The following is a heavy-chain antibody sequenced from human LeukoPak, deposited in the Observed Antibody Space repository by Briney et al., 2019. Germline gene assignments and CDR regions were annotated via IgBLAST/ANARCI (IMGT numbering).Heavy chain of an antibody. D-gene: IGHD3-10*01. CDR1: GFTFSSYG. CDR3: ARDGGLVRGVIIAPRYYYYGMDV. CDR2: IWYDGSNK. V-gene: IGHV3-33*01. J-gene: IGHJ6*02. Sequence: PGGSLRLSCAASGFTFSSYGMHWVRQAPGKGLEWVAVIWYDGSNKYYADSVKGRFTISRDNSKNTLYLQLNSLRAEDTAVYYCARDGGLVRGVIIAPRYYYYGMDVWGQGTTVTVSS.